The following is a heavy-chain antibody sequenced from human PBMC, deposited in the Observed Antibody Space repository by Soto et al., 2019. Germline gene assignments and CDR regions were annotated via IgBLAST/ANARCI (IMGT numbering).Heavy chain of an antibody. D-gene: IGHD3-22*01. J-gene: IGHJ4*02. Sequence: GESLKISCKGSGYSFTSNWIGWVRQMPGKGLEWMGIIYPGDSDTRYSPPFQGQVTISADRSISTAYLQWSRLKASDSAMYYCARMDSSALGIDYWGQGTLVTVSS. CDR1: GYSFTSNW. V-gene: IGHV5-51*01. CDR3: ARMDSSALGIDY. CDR2: IYPGDSDT.